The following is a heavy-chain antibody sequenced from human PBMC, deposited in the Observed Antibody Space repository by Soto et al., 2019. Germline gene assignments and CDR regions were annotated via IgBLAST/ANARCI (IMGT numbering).Heavy chain of an antibody. D-gene: IGHD6-13*01. J-gene: IGHJ5*02. CDR3: AREYSSWGYNWFDP. Sequence: EVQLVESGGGLVQPGGSLRLSCAASGFTFSSYSMNWVRQAPGKGLEWVSYMSSSSTTIYYADSGKGRFTISRDNSKNSLYLQMNSLRAEDTAVYYCAREYSSWGYNWFDPWGQRTLVTVSS. CDR2: MSSSSTTI. V-gene: IGHV3-48*04. CDR1: GFTFSSYS.